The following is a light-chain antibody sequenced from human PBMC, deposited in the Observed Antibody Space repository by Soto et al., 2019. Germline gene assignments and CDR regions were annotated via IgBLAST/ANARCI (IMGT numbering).Light chain of an antibody. Sequence: DIQMTQSPSSLSASVGDRVTITCRASQSINKYLNWYQQKPGKAPKLLIYAASTLQSGVPSRFGGSGSGTEFTLTLSNLQPEDFATYYCQQSYSTPLTFGGGTKVEIK. J-gene: IGKJ4*01. CDR2: AAS. CDR1: QSINKY. V-gene: IGKV1-39*01. CDR3: QQSYSTPLT.